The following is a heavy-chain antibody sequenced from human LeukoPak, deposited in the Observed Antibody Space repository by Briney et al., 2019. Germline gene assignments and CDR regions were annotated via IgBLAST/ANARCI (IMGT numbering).Heavy chain of an antibody. J-gene: IGHJ4*02. V-gene: IGHV3-23*01. CDR2: IGSSGDST. CDR3: ARVFRDSGWYYFDY. Sequence: GGSLRLSCVASGFTFSNYAMHWVRQAQGKGLEWVSGIGSSGDSTFYADPVKGRFTISRDNAKNSLYLQMSSLRAEDTAVYYCARVFRDSGWYYFDYWGQGTLVTVSS. D-gene: IGHD6-19*01. CDR1: GFTFSNYA.